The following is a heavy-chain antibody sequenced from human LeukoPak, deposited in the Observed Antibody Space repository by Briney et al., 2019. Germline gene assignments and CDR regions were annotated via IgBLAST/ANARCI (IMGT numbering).Heavy chain of an antibody. CDR1: GFTFSSYA. V-gene: IGHV3-30*04. Sequence: GRSLRLSCAASGFTFSSYAMHWVRQAPGEGLEWVAVISYDGSNKYYADSVKGRFTISRDNSKNTLYLQMNSLRAEDTAVYYCARDLGYSYQFDYWGQGTLVTVSS. D-gene: IGHD5-18*01. J-gene: IGHJ4*02. CDR3: ARDLGYSYQFDY. CDR2: ISYDGSNK.